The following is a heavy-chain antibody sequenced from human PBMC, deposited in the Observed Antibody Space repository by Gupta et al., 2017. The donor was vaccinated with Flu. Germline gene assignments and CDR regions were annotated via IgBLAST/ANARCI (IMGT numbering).Heavy chain of an antibody. CDR3: TTDVAKLNVFDS. CDR1: GFTFEDAW. V-gene: IGHV3-15*07. D-gene: IGHD3-10*02. Sequence: EVYLVESGGGVAKPGGSLRVSCGASGFTFEDAWVHWIRQAPGKGLEWVGRIEGRTDGGKTDYAAPVRGRFTISRDYSRSVVDLQMESLKTEDTAVYYCTTDVAKLNVFDSWGQGTLVTVSS. CDR2: IEGRTDGGKT. J-gene: IGHJ4*02.